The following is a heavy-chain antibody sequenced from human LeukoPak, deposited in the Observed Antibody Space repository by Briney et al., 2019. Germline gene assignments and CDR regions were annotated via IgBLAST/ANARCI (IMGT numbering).Heavy chain of an antibody. Sequence: RAGGSLRLSCAASGFTFSSYAMSWVRQAPGKGLEWVSAISGSGGSTYYADSVKGRFTISRDNSKNTLYLQMNSLRAEDTAVYYCAKDTGPYDRNPNEEAFDIWGQGTMVTVSS. CDR2: ISGSGGST. CDR3: AKDTGPYDRNPNEEAFDI. D-gene: IGHD3-22*01. J-gene: IGHJ3*02. V-gene: IGHV3-23*01. CDR1: GFTFSSYA.